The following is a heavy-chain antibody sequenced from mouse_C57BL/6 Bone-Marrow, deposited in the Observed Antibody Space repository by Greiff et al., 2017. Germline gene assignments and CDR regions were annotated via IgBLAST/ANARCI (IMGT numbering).Heavy chain of an antibody. CDR2: IDPSDSYT. V-gene: IGHV1-59*01. CDR1: GYTFTSYW. J-gene: IGHJ1*03. CDR3: AREGWYFDV. Sequence: QVQLQQPGAELVRPGTSVKLSCKASGYTFTSYWMHWVKQRPGQGLEWIGVIDPSDSYTNYNQKFKGKATLTVDTSSSTADMQLSSLTSEDSAVYYCAREGWYFDVWGTGTTVTVPS.